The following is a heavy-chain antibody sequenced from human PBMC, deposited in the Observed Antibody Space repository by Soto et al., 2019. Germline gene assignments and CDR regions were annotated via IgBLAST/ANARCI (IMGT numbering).Heavy chain of an antibody. V-gene: IGHV1-3*01. CDR1: GYTFTNYA. J-gene: IGHJ4*02. Sequence: ASVKVSCKASGYTFTNYAMHWVRQAPGQRLEWMGWINAGNGNTKYSQKFQGRVTITRDTSASTAYMELSSLRSEDTAVDYCARVSGYYLPDYWGQGTLVTVSS. D-gene: IGHD5-12*01. CDR3: ARVSGYYLPDY. CDR2: INAGNGNT.